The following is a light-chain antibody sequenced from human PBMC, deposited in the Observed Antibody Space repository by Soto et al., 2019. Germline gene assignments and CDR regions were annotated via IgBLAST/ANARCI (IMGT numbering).Light chain of an antibody. CDR2: EVS. CDR1: SSDVGGYNY. CDR3: SSYTSSNTYV. Sequence: QSVLTQPASVAGSPGQSSTRSCTGTSSDVGGYNYVSWYQQFTGKAPKVMIFEVSHRPSGVSNRFSGSKSGSTASLTISGLQAEDEADYYCSSYTSSNTYVFGTGTKVTVL. V-gene: IGLV2-14*01. J-gene: IGLJ1*01.